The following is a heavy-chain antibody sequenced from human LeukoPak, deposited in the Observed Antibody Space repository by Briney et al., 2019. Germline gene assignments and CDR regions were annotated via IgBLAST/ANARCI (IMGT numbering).Heavy chain of an antibody. CDR2: TNHTGST. Sequence: KPSETLSLTCAVYGGSFSGYYWSWIRQPPGKGLEWIGETNHTGSTNYNPPLKSRVTISVDTSKNQFSLKLSSVTAADTAVYYCARAAAYSGYDKEAYYYYGMDVWGQGTTVTVSS. CDR3: ARAAAYSGYDKEAYYYYGMDV. V-gene: IGHV4-34*01. CDR1: GGSFSGYY. D-gene: IGHD5-12*01. J-gene: IGHJ6*02.